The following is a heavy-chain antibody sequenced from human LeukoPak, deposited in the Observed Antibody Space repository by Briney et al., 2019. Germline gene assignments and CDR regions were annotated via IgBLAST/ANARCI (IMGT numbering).Heavy chain of an antibody. CDR3: ARDHNPTYYDFWSGYYIRKLGCVDY. Sequence: GGSLRLSCAASGFTFSSYGMHWVRQAPGKGLEWVAVISYDGSNKFYADSVRGRFTISRDNSKNTLYLQMNSLRAEDTAVYYCARDHNPTYYDFWSGYYIRKLGCVDYWGQGTLVTVSS. D-gene: IGHD3-3*01. J-gene: IGHJ4*02. CDR2: ISYDGSNK. V-gene: IGHV3-30*19. CDR1: GFTFSSYG.